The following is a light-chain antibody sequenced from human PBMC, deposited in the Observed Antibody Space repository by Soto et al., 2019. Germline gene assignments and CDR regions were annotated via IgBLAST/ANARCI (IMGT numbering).Light chain of an antibody. CDR2: EVS. CDR3: SSYTSSSTPYV. J-gene: IGLJ1*01. CDR1: SSDVGGYNY. V-gene: IGLV2-14*01. Sequence: QSALTQPASVSGSPGQSITISCTGTSSDVGGYNYVSWYQQHPGKAPKLIIYEVSNRPSGVSNRFSGYKSGNTASLTISGLQAEDEADDYCSSYTSSSTPYVFGTGTKLTVL.